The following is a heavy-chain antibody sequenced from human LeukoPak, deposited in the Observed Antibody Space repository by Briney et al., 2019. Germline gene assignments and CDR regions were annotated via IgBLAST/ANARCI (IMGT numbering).Heavy chain of an antibody. CDR3: AAYYDSSGYYYAYDAFDI. Sequence: PSETLSLTCPVSGGSISGYCWSWIRQPPGKGLEWIGYIYYSGSTNYDPSLKSRVTISVDTSKNQFSLKLSSVTAADTAVYYCAAYYDSSGYYYAYDAFDIWGQGTMVTVSS. CDR1: GGSISGYC. V-gene: IGHV4-59*01. J-gene: IGHJ3*02. D-gene: IGHD3-22*01. CDR2: IYYSGST.